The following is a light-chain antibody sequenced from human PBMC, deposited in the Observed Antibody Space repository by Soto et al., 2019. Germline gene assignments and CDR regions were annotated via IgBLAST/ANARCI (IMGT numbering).Light chain of an antibody. CDR3: AAWDDSLNGLV. CDR1: SSNIGSNT. Sequence: QSVLTQPPSESGTPGQKVTIFCSGSSSNIGSNTVNWYQQLPGTAPKLLIYSNNQRPSGVPDRFSGSKSGTSASLAISGLQSEDEADYYCAAWDDSLNGLVFGTGTKLTVL. J-gene: IGLJ1*01. V-gene: IGLV1-44*01. CDR2: SNN.